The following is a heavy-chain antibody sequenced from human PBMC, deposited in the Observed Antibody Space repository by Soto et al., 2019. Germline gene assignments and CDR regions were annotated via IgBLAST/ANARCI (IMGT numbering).Heavy chain of an antibody. CDR1: GYTFGTSG. V-gene: IGHV1-18*01. CDR3: ARAGHYYDMSGYAN. D-gene: IGHD3-22*01. J-gene: IGHJ4*02. CDR2: ISAYNGNP. Sequence: QVKLVQSGAEVKKPGTSMKVSCKASGYTFGTSGISWIRQAPGQGLEWMGWISAYNGNPNYEQKLQNTFTMTTHTSTNTSHLELMSLRSADTPVYYCARAGHYYDMSGYANWGQGTLVTVSS.